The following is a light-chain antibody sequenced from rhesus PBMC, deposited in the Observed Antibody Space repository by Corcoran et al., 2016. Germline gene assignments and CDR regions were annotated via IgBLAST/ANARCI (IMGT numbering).Light chain of an antibody. CDR2: DAS. CDR3: QHYYDKPLT. CDR1: QNIHSK. V-gene: IGKV1S8*01. J-gene: IGKJ4*01. Sequence: DIQMTQSPSASSASVGDRVTISCRASQNIHSKLAWYQQKPGKAPKLLSHDASRLHAGIPSRFSGSGSGTDFTLPISSLQPEDSATYYCQHYYDKPLTFGGGTKVEIK.